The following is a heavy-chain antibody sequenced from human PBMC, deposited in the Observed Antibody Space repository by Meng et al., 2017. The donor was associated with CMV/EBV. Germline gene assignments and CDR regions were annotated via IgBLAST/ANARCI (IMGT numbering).Heavy chain of an antibody. Sequence: SVKVSCKASGGTFSSYAISWVRQAPGQGLEWMGGIIPILGIANYAQKFQGRVTITADKSTSTAYMELSSLRSEDTAVHYCASKLGVNYYYGMDVWGQGTTVTVSS. V-gene: IGHV1-69*10. CDR2: IIPILGIA. CDR1: GGTFSSYA. CDR3: ASKLGVNYYYGMDV. D-gene: IGHD1-7*01. J-gene: IGHJ6*02.